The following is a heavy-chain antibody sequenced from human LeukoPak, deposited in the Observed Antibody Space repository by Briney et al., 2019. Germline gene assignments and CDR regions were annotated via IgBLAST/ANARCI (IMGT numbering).Heavy chain of an antibody. CDR1: GLFFSTNW. CDR3: ARQTGSGLFILP. D-gene: IGHD3/OR15-3a*01. V-gene: IGHV4-39*01. J-gene: IGHJ4*02. CDR2: IYYSGNT. Sequence: GSLRLSCAASGLFFSTNWMSWVRQAPGKGLEWIGSIYYSGNTYYNASLKSQVSISIDTSKNQFSLRLTSVTAADTAVYYCARQTGSGLFILPGGQGTLVTVSS.